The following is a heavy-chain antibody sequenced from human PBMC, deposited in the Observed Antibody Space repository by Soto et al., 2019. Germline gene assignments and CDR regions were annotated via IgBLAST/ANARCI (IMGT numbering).Heavy chain of an antibody. J-gene: IGHJ4*02. CDR3: ARVPRRYCSSTSCYYFDY. CDR2: INSDGSST. Sequence: PGGSLRLSCAASGFTFSSYWMHWVRQAPGKGLVWVSRINSDGSSTSYADSVKGRFTISRDNAKNTLYLQMNSLRAEDTAVYYCARVPRRYCSSTSCYYFDYWGREPWSPSPQ. CDR1: GFTFSSYW. V-gene: IGHV3-74*01. D-gene: IGHD2-2*01.